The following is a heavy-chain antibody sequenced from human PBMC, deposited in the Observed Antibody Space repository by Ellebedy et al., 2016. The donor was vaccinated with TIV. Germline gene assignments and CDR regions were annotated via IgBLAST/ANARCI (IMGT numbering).Heavy chain of an antibody. CDR3: ARRRIAVAGPAHAFDI. V-gene: IGHV4-59*01. J-gene: IGHJ3*02. CDR2: IYYSGST. Sequence: MPSETLSLTCTVSGGSISSYYWSWIRQPTGKGLEWIGYIYYSGSTNYNPSLKSRVTISVDTSKNQFSLKLSSVTAADTAVYYCARRRIAVAGPAHAFDIWGQGTMVTVSS. CDR1: GGSISSYY. D-gene: IGHD6-19*01.